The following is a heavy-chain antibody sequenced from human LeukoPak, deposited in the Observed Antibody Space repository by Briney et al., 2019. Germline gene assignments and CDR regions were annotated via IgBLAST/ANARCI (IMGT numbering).Heavy chain of an antibody. CDR1: VGSISSYY. V-gene: IGHV4-59*08. CDR2: IYYSGST. D-gene: IGHD6-19*01. Sequence: SETLSLTCTVSVGSISSYYWSWIRQPPGKGLEWIGYIYYSGSTNYNPSLKSRVTISVDTSKNQFSLKLSSVTAADTAVYYCARHYGYSSGWYMSDWYFDLWGRGTLVTVSS. J-gene: IGHJ2*01. CDR3: ARHYGYSSGWYMSDWYFDL.